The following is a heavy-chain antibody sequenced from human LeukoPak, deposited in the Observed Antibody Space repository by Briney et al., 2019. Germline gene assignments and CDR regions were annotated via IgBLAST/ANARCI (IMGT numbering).Heavy chain of an antibody. CDR2: IKSKTDGGAT. CDR1: GFTFSNAC. V-gene: IGHV3-15*01. D-gene: IGHD3-22*01. J-gene: IGHJ4*02. CDR3: TTEAYYYDSGATKYFDY. Sequence: GGSLRLSCAASGFTFSNACMSWVRQAPGKGLEWVGRIKSKTDGGATHYAAPVKGRFTISRDDSKNTLYLQMNSLKTEDTAVYYCTTEAYYYDSGATKYFDYWGPGTRVNVSS.